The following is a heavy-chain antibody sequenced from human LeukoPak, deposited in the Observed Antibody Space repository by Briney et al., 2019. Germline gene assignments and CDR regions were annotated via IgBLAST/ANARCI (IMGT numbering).Heavy chain of an antibody. Sequence: SQTLSLTCAVYGGSFSGYYWSWIRQPPGKGLEWIGEINHSGSTNYNPSLKSRVTISVDTSKNQFSLKLSSVTAADTAVYYCARGRLRYCSSTSCIWAFDLWGRGTLVTVSS. CDR3: ARGRLRYCSSTSCIWAFDL. J-gene: IGHJ2*01. D-gene: IGHD2-2*01. V-gene: IGHV4-34*01. CDR2: INHSGST. CDR1: GGSFSGYY.